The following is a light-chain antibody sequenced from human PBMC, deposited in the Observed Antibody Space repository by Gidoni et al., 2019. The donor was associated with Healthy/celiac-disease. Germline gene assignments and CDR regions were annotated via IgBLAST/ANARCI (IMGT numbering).Light chain of an antibody. J-gene: IGKJ1*01. CDR1: QSVLYSSNNKNY. CDR2: WAS. V-gene: IGKV4-1*01. CDR3: QQYYSTPWT. Sequence: DIVMTQSPESRAVSLGERATINCKSSQSVLYSSNNKNYLAWYQQKPGQPPKLLIYWASTRESGVPDRFSGSGSGTDFTLTISSLQAEDVAVYYCQQYYSTPWTFXQXTKVEIK.